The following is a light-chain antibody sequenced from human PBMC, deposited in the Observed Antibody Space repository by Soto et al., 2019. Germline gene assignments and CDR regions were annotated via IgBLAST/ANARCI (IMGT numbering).Light chain of an antibody. CDR1: QSIISG. V-gene: IGKV1-5*03. J-gene: IGKJ4*01. Sequence: DVQMTQSPSTLSASVGDSVTITCRASQSIISGVAWYQHKPGKAPNLLIYKAASLGSGVPSKFSGSGSGTEFTLTISSLQPDDSATDYCQQYTDYSLACGGGTKVEIK. CDR3: QQYTDYSLA. CDR2: KAA.